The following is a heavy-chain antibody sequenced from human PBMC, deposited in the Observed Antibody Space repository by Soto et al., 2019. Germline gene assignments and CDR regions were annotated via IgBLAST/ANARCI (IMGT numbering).Heavy chain of an antibody. Sequence: SSETLSLTCSVSGGSISSGGYYWIWIRQHPGKGLEWIGYIYSSGSTYYNPSLKSRVTISVDTSHNQFHLKLTSVTAADTAVYYCASGDSSRWYYFAYWGQGTLVTVSS. D-gene: IGHD6-13*01. CDR1: GGSISSGGYY. CDR3: ASGDSSRWYYFAY. CDR2: IYSSGST. J-gene: IGHJ4*02. V-gene: IGHV4-31*03.